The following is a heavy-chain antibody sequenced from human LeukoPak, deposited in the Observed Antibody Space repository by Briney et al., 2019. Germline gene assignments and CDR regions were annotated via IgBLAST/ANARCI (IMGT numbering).Heavy chain of an antibody. CDR3: AKGESYDSSGFYRGGFDY. CDR1: RFTFNSYA. CDR2: ISGGGDGT. J-gene: IGHJ4*02. Sequence: PGGSLGPSVAASRFTFNSYAMSWVRQAPGKGLEWVSAISGGGDGTYYAGSVKGRLTISRDNSKSTLYLQMNSLRAEDTAIYYCAKGESYDSSGFYRGGFDYWGQGALVTVSS. V-gene: IGHV3-23*01. D-gene: IGHD3-22*01.